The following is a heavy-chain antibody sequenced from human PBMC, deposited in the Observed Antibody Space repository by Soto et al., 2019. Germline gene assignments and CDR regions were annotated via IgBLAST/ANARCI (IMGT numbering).Heavy chain of an antibody. V-gene: IGHV1-2*02. Sequence: ASVKVSCKASGYTFTGYYMHWVRQAPGQGPEWMGWINPHSGDTNYVRKFQGRVSMTRDTSISTVYIEVSRLRSDDTAVYHCARGTRGDYYESSAYGFAEYFQHWGQGTLVTVSS. CDR1: GYTFTGYY. J-gene: IGHJ1*01. CDR2: INPHSGDT. D-gene: IGHD3-22*01. CDR3: ARGTRGDYYESSAYGFAEYFQH.